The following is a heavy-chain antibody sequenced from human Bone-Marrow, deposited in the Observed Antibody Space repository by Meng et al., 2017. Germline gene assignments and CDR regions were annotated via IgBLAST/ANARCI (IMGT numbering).Heavy chain of an antibody. D-gene: IGHD3-22*01. V-gene: IGHV3-23*01. Sequence: LSLTCAASGFTFSSYAMSWVRQAPGKGLEWVSAISGSGGSTYYADSVKGRFTISRDNSKNTLYLQMNSLRAEDTAVYYCAKVHITLYYYGSSGYCLDYWGQGTLVTRLL. CDR2: ISGSGGST. J-gene: IGHJ4*02. CDR3: AKVHITLYYYGSSGYCLDY. CDR1: GFTFSSYA.